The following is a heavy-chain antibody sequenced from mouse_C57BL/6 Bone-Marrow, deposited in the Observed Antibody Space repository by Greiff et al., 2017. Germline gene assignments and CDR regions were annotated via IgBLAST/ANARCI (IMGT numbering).Heavy chain of an antibody. CDR1: GFSLTSYG. J-gene: IGHJ2*01. CDR3: AKIYDGYYYFDY. Sequence: VQLQQSGPGLVQPSQSLSITCTVSGFSLTSYGVHWVRQSPGKGLEWLGVIWRGGSTDYNAAFMSRLSLTKDNSKSQVFFKMNSLQADDTAIYYCAKIYDGYYYFDYWGQGTTLTVSS. CDR2: IWRGGST. D-gene: IGHD2-3*01. V-gene: IGHV2-5*01.